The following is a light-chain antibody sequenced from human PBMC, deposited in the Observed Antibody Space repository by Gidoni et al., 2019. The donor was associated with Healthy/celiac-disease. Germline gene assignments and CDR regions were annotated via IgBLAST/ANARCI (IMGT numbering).Light chain of an antibody. CDR1: QSVSSN. Sequence: EIVMTQSPATLSVSPGERATLSCSASQSVSSNLAWYQQKPGQAPRLLIYGASTRATGIPARFSGSVSGTEFTLTISSLQSEDFAVYYCQQYNNWPLTFGGXTKVEIK. CDR2: GAS. V-gene: IGKV3-15*01. J-gene: IGKJ4*01. CDR3: QQYNNWPLT.